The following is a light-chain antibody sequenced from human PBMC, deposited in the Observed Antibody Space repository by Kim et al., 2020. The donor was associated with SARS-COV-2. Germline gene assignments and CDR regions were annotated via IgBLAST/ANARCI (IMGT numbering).Light chain of an antibody. Sequence: SYELTQPPSVSVSPGQTARITCSGDALPKQYAHWYQQKPGQAPVLVIHKDSVRPSGIPERFSGSSSGTTVTLTISGVQPEDEADYYCQSADSSGTYVVFGGGTKLTVL. CDR2: KDS. J-gene: IGLJ2*01. CDR3: QSADSSGTYVV. V-gene: IGLV3-25*03. CDR1: ALPKQY.